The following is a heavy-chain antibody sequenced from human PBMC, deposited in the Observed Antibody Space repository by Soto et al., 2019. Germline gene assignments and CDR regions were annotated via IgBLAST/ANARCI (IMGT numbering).Heavy chain of an antibody. J-gene: IGHJ5*02. V-gene: IGHV4-39*01. Sequence: ASETLSLTCSVSGGSISKNNYYWGWIRQPPGKALEWIGSIYYSGSTYYNPSLKSRVNISVDTSRNQFSLKLNSVTAADTAVYYCARQGITMIVVVVTDNWFDPWGQGTLVIVCS. CDR2: IYYSGST. CDR1: GGSISKNNYY. CDR3: ARQGITMIVVVVTDNWFDP. D-gene: IGHD3-22*01.